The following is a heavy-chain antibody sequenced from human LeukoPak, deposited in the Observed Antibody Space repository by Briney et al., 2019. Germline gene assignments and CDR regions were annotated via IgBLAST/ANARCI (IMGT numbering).Heavy chain of an antibody. CDR2: IRQDGSEK. D-gene: IGHD2-2*01. CDR1: GFAFSSYW. Sequence: GGTLRLFCAASGFAFSSYWMSWVRQALGKGLEWVANIRQDGSEKYYVDSVKGRFTISRDNAKNSLYLQMNSLRAEDTAVYYCARDIVVVPAAKGFDYWGQGTLVTVSS. V-gene: IGHV3-7*01. J-gene: IGHJ4*02. CDR3: ARDIVVVPAAKGFDY.